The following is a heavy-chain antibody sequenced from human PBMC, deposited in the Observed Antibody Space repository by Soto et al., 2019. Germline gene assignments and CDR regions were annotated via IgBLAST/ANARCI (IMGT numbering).Heavy chain of an antibody. CDR3: AKVSGIRPPYYYGMDV. D-gene: IGHD1-20*01. CDR1: GFTFSSYG. V-gene: IGHV3-30*18. CDR2: ISYDGSNK. Sequence: GGSLRLSCAASGFTFSSYGMHWVRQAPGKGLEWVAVISYDGSNKYYADSVKGRFTISRDNSKNTLYLQMNSLRAEDTAVYYCAKVSGIRPPYYYGMDVWGQGTTVTVSS. J-gene: IGHJ6*02.